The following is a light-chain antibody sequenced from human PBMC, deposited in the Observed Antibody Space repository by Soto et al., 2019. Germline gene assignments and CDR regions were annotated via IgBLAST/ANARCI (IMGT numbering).Light chain of an antibody. J-gene: IGKJ4*01. CDR3: RQYGRALGFA. V-gene: IGKV3-20*01. CDR1: QSVSSNF. Sequence: DIVLTQSPGPLSLSPGERATLSCRASQSVSSNFLAWYQEKLGQAPRLLIYGASSRATGIPDRFSGSGSGTDFTLTISRLEPEDFAVYYCRQYGRALGFACGGGTKG. CDR2: GAS.